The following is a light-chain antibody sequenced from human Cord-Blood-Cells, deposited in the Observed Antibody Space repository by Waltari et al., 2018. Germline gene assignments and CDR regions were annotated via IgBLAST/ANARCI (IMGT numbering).Light chain of an antibody. J-gene: IGKJ1*01. CDR3: QQRSNWPPT. Sequence: EIVLTQSPATLSLSPGESATLSCRASQSVSSYLAWYQQKPGQAPRLLIYDASNRATGIPARFSGSASGTDFTLTISSLEPEDFAVYYCQQRSNWPPTFGQGTKVEIK. CDR2: DAS. CDR1: QSVSSY. V-gene: IGKV3-11*01.